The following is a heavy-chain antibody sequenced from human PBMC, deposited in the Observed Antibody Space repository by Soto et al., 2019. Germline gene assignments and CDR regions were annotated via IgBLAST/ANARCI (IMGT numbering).Heavy chain of an antibody. Sequence: EVQLMESGGGLVQPGGSLRLSCAASGFTFSSYAMGWVRQAPGKGLEWVSDISGSGGSTYYADSVKGRFTISRDNSKNTLYLQMNSLRAEDTAVYYCAKDYDSGSYYNDSYGMDVWGQGTTATVSS. CDR3: AKDYDSGSYYNDSYGMDV. J-gene: IGHJ6*02. CDR1: GFTFSSYA. D-gene: IGHD3-10*01. V-gene: IGHV3-23*01. CDR2: ISGSGGST.